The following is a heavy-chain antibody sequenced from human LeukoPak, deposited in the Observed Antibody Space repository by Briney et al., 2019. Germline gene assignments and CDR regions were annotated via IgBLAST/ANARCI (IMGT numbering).Heavy chain of an antibody. J-gene: IGHJ4*02. CDR1: GRTFSSYA. V-gene: IGHV1-69*01. Sequence: ASVKVSCKASGRTFSSYAISWVRQAPGQGLEWMGGIIPIFGTANYAQKFQGRVTITADESTSTAYMELSSLRSEDTAVYYCARGGYCSGGSCYRIDYWGQGTLVTVSS. CDR2: IIPIFGTA. D-gene: IGHD2-15*01. CDR3: ARGGYCSGGSCYRIDY.